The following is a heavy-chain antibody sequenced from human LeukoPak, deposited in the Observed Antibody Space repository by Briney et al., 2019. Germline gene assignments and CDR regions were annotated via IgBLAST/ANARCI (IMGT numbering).Heavy chain of an antibody. CDR2: ISPSGGST. CDR1: GYTFTSNY. V-gene: IGHV1-46*01. Sequence: ASVKVSCKAFGYTFTSNYMHWVRQAPGQGPEWMGVISPSGGSTTYAQKSQGRVTLTRDMSTSTAYMELSSLRSEDTAVYYCARAPYYYGSGSYVPPVYYYYYMDVWGKGTTVTVSS. J-gene: IGHJ6*03. CDR3: ARAPYYYGSGSYVPPVYYYYYMDV. D-gene: IGHD3-10*01.